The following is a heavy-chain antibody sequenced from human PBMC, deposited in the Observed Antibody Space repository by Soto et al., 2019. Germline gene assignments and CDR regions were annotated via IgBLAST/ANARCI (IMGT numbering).Heavy chain of an antibody. J-gene: IGHJ4*02. Sequence: QVQLVESGGGVVQPGRSLRLSCAASGFTFSSYGMHWVRQAPGKGLEWVAVISYDGSNKYYADSVKGRFTISRDNSKNTLDLQMNSLRAEDTAVYYCAKETAMVGFDYWGQGTLVTVSS. V-gene: IGHV3-30*18. CDR2: ISYDGSNK. CDR3: AKETAMVGFDY. CDR1: GFTFSSYG. D-gene: IGHD5-18*01.